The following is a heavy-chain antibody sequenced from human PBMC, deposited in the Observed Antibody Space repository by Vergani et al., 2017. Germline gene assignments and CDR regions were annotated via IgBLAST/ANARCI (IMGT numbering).Heavy chain of an antibody. V-gene: IGHV3-21*05. Sequence: VQLVESGGGVVQPGRSLRLSCAASGFTFSSYGMHWIRQAPGKGLEWVSYISSSSSYTNYADSVKGRFTISRDNAKNSLYLQMNSLRAEDTAVYYCARKSMIHGGSPAVNYGMDVWGQGTTVTVSS. CDR3: ARKSMIHGGSPAVNYGMDV. D-gene: IGHD3-16*01. J-gene: IGHJ6*02. CDR1: GFTFSSYG. CDR2: ISSSSSYT.